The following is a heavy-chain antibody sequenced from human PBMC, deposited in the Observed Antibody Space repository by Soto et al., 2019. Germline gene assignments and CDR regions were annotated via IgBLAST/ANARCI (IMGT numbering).Heavy chain of an antibody. D-gene: IGHD3-16*01. CDR1: GYTFTSYG. V-gene: IGHV1-18*01. Sequence: QVQLVQSGAEVKKPGASVKVSCKASGYTFTSYGISWVRQAPGQGLEWMGWISAYNGNTNYAQKLQGRVAMTRDTTTSTAYMDLRSLRSDDTAVYYCARDAQGVFLHYWGQGTLVTVSS. CDR2: ISAYNGNT. J-gene: IGHJ4*02. CDR3: ARDAQGVFLHY.